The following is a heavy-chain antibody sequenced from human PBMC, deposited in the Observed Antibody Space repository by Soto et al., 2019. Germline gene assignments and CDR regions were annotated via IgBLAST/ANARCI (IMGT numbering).Heavy chain of an antibody. V-gene: IGHV4-39*01. CDR1: GGSSSSGDYY. J-gene: IGHJ5*02. D-gene: IGHD3-10*01. Sequence: SETLSLTCTVAGGSSSSGDYYWCWIRQPPGKGLEWIGSIYYSGSTYYNPSLKSRVTISVDTSKNQFSLKLSSVNAADTAVYYCARHVYVGFGEYNWFAPWGQGTLVTVSS. CDR3: ARHVYVGFGEYNWFAP. CDR2: IYYSGST.